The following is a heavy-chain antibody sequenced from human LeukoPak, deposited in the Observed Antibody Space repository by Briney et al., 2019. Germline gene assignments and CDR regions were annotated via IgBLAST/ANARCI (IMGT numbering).Heavy chain of an antibody. Sequence: GGSLRLSCAASGFTFSSYSMNWVRQAPGKGLEWVSSISSSSSYIYYADSVKGRFTISRDNAKNSLYLQMNSLRAEDTAVYYCAKPDSSGWYRYYFDYWGQGTLVTASS. D-gene: IGHD6-19*01. CDR3: AKPDSSGWYRYYFDY. J-gene: IGHJ4*02. CDR2: ISSSSSYI. V-gene: IGHV3-21*01. CDR1: GFTFSSYS.